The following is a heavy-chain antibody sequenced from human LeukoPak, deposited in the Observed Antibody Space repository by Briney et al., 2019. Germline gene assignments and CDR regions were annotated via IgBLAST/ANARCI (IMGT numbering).Heavy chain of an antibody. J-gene: IGHJ4*02. CDR1: GFTFSSYG. D-gene: IGHD3-10*01. Sequence: PGGSLRLSCAASGFTFSSYGMHWVRQAPGKGLEWVAFIRYDGSNKYYADSVKGRFTISRDNSKNTLYLQMNSLRAEDTAVYYCAKDDYYGSGSPVDYWGQGTLVTVSS. V-gene: IGHV3-30*02. CDR3: AKDDYYGSGSPVDY. CDR2: IRYDGSNK.